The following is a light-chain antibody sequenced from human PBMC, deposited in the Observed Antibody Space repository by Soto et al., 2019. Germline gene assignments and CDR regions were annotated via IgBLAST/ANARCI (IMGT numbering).Light chain of an antibody. V-gene: IGKV3-15*01. J-gene: IGKJ2*01. CDR2: AAS. CDR3: QQYYNWRHHT. CDR1: QSVITN. Sequence: EIIMTQSPATLSVSLGESATLSCRASQSVITNLAWYRQTPGQAPGLLIYAASTRATGIPARFSGSGSGTEFILTISSLQSEDFAVYYCQQYYNWRHHTFGQGTKLEIK.